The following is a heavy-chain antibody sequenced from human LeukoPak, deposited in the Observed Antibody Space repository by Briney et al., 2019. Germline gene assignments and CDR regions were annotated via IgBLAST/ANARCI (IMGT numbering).Heavy chain of an antibody. J-gene: IGHJ4*02. CDR2: ISGSGGST. CDR3: AKGPITMIVVVITPIDY. CDR1: GFTFSSYA. V-gene: IGHV3-23*01. D-gene: IGHD3-22*01. Sequence: GGSLRLSCAAPGFTFSSYAMSWVRQAPGKGLEWVSAISGSGGSTYYADLVKGRFTISRDNSKNTLYLQMNSLRAEDTAVYYCAKGPITMIVVVITPIDYWGQGTLVTVSS.